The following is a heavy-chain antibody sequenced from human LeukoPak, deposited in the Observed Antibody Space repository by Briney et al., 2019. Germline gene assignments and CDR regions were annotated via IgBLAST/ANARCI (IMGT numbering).Heavy chain of an antibody. J-gene: IGHJ5*02. D-gene: IGHD2-2*02. V-gene: IGHV3-9*01. Sequence: GRSLRLSCAASGFTFDDYAMHWVRQAPGKGLEWVSGISWNSGSIGYADSVKGRFTISRDNAKNSLYLQMNSLRAEDTALYYSAKDAEYCSSTSCYIGDPGWFDPWGQGTLVTVPS. CDR2: ISWNSGSI. CDR3: AKDAEYCSSTSCYIGDPGWFDP. CDR1: GFTFDDYA.